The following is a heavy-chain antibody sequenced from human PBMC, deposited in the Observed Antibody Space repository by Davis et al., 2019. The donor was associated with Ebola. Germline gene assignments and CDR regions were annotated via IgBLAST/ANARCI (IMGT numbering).Heavy chain of an antibody. D-gene: IGHD3-10*01. CDR1: GDSINGHY. CDR3: ARAGTILTN. CDR2: IYYLGDT. Sequence: PGGSLRLSCTVSGDSINGHYWSWLRQPPGKGLYWIGNIYYLGDTNYNSSLKSRVSMSIDMAKKQISFELTEVTAADTAVYFCARAGTILTNWGRGALVTVSS. V-gene: IGHV4-59*11. J-gene: IGHJ4*02.